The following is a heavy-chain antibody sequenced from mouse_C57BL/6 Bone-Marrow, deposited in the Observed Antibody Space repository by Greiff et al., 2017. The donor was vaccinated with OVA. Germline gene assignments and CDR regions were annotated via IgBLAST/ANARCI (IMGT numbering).Heavy chain of an antibody. CDR1: GFNIKDDY. Sequence: DVKLVESGAELVRPGASVKLSCTASGFNIKDDYMHWVKQRPEQGLEWIGWIDPENGDTEYASKFQGKATITADTSSNTAYLQLSSLTSEDSAVYYCAREGNYYGPYAMDYWGQGTSVTVSS. CDR3: AREGNYYGPYAMDY. V-gene: IGHV14-4*01. D-gene: IGHD1-1*01. CDR2: IDPENGDT. J-gene: IGHJ4*01.